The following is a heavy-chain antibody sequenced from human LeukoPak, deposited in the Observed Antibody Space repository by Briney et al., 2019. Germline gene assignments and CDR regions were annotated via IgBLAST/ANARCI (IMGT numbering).Heavy chain of an antibody. J-gene: IGHJ4*02. Sequence: GGSLRLSCAASGFTFSSYGMHWVRQAPGKGLEWVAVISYDGSNKYYADSVKGRFTISRDNSKNTLYLQMNSLRPEDTAVYYCTKDCLRLGEDCYWGQGTLVTVSS. D-gene: IGHD3-16*01. CDR3: TKDCLRLGEDCY. V-gene: IGHV3-30*18. CDR2: ISYDGSNK. CDR1: GFTFSSYG.